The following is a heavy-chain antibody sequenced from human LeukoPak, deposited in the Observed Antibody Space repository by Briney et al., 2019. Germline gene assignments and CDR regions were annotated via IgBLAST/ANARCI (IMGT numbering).Heavy chain of an antibody. CDR3: ARDRVGATTSGGNWFDP. CDR1: GGTFSSYA. Sequence: GASVKVSCKASGGTFSSYAISWVRQAPGQGLEWMGGIIPIFGTANYAQKFQGRVTITADESTSTAYMELSSLRSEDTAVYYCARDRVGATTSGGNWFDPWGQGTLVTVSS. CDR2: IIPIFGTA. V-gene: IGHV1-69*13. J-gene: IGHJ5*02. D-gene: IGHD1-26*01.